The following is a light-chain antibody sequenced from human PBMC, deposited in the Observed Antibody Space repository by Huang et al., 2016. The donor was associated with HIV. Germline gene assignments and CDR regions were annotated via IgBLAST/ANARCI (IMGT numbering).Light chain of an antibody. CDR2: SAS. CDR1: QSIDGY. Sequence: IQMTQSPSSLSASVGDRVTITCRASQSIDGYLNWYQQKPGKAPKLLISSASTLHTGVPQRFSGSGSGTDYTLIIDNLQPDDFATYVCQQSYSTLITFGQGSRLDTK. CDR3: QQSYSTLIT. V-gene: IGKV1-39*01. J-gene: IGKJ5*01.